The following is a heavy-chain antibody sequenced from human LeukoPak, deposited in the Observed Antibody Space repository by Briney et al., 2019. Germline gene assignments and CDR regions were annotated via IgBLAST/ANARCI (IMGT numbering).Heavy chain of an antibody. CDR2: IYPGDSDT. Sequence: GESLKISCKGSGYSFTSYWIGWVRQMPGKGLEWMGIIYPGDSDTRYSPSFQGQVTISADKSISTAYLQWSSLKASDTALYFTAIPPYDYVWGSYRYEDAFDIWGQGTMVTVSS. J-gene: IGHJ3*02. D-gene: IGHD3-16*02. CDR1: GYSFTSYW. CDR3: AIPPYDYVWGSYRYEDAFDI. V-gene: IGHV5-51*01.